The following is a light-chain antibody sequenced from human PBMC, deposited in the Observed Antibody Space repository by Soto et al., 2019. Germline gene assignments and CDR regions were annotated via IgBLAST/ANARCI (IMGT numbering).Light chain of an antibody. CDR3: QQSSNWPRT. Sequence: EVVMTQSPDTLSVSPGQTATLSCRASQSVNRDLLWYQQRPGQAPRLIIYDASTRTTDIPPRFSGRGSGTEFTLTISTLQSEDFAVYYCQQSSNWPRTFGQGTQVEIK. V-gene: IGKV3-15*01. CDR1: QSVNRD. J-gene: IGKJ1*01. CDR2: DAS.